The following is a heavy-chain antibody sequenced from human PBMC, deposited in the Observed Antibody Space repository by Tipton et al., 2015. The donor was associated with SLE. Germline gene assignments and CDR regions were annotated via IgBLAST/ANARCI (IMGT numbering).Heavy chain of an antibody. J-gene: IGHJ4*02. Sequence: GLVKPSETLSLSCTVSGGSISGHYWSWIRQPPGKGLEWIGYIYYSGSTNYNPSLKSRVTISVDTSKNQFSLKLSSVTAADTAVYYCARAGFSGPFDYWGQGTLVTVSS. CDR3: ARAGFSGPFDY. CDR1: GGSISGHY. D-gene: IGHD2-15*01. CDR2: IYYSGST. V-gene: IGHV4-59*11.